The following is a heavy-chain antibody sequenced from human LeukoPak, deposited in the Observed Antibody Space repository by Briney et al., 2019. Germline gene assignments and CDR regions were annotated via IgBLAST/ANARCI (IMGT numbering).Heavy chain of an antibody. J-gene: IGHJ6*02. D-gene: IGHD2-8*01. CDR1: GFTFSSYA. V-gene: IGHV3-30-3*01. CDR3: AKAPGVYDYYFYGMDV. Sequence: PGRSLRLSCAASGFTFSSYAMHWIRQAPGKGLEWVAVISYDGSNKYYADSVKGRFTISRDNSKNTLYLQMNSLRAEDTAVYYCAKAPGVYDYYFYGMDVWGQGTTVTVSS. CDR2: ISYDGSNK.